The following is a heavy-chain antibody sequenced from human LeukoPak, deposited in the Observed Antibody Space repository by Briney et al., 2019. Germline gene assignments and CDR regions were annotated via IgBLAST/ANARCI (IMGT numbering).Heavy chain of an antibody. CDR2: ISGSGDST. J-gene: IGHJ4*02. D-gene: IGHD3-22*01. CDR1: GFTFSSYA. CDR3: AKPLVSDYYDSSGYWGY. Sequence: GGSLRLSCAASGFTFSSYAMSWVRQAPGKGLEWVSAISGSGDSTYYSDSVKGRFTISRDNSKNTLYVQMNSLRAEDTAVYCCAKPLVSDYYDSSGYWGYWGQGTLVTVSS. V-gene: IGHV3-23*01.